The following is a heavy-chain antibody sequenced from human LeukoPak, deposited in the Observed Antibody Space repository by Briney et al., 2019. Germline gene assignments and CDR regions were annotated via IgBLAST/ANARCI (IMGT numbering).Heavy chain of an antibody. V-gene: IGHV4-59*01. CDR3: ARGYSYGYIGYMDV. Sequence: PSETLSLTCTVSGGSISSYYWSWIRQPPGKGLEWIGYIYYSGSTNYNPSLKSRVTISVDTSKNQFSLKLSSVTAADTAVYYCARGYSYGYIGYMDVWGKGTTVTVSS. J-gene: IGHJ6*03. CDR1: GGSISSYY. D-gene: IGHD5-18*01. CDR2: IYYSGST.